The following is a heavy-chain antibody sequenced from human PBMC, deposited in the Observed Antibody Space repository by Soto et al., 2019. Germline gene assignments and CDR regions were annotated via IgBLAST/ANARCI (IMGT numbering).Heavy chain of an antibody. Sequence: GGSLRLSCAASVFPLNSYSLNWVRQAPGKGLEWVSYISSSSSTIYYADSVKGRFTISRDNAKDSLYLQMNSLRAEDTALYYCARDGAYAFDIWGQGTMVTVSS. CDR1: VFPLNSYS. V-gene: IGHV3-48*01. CDR3: ARDGAYAFDI. CDR2: ISSSSSTI. D-gene: IGHD3-10*01. J-gene: IGHJ3*02.